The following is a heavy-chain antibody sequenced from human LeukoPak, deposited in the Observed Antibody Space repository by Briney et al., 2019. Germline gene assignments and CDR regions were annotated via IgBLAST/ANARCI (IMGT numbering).Heavy chain of an antibody. V-gene: IGHV3-23*01. CDR3: AKRFYGSGSFYGD. CDR1: GFTFSSYA. CDR2: ISHTGSDT. D-gene: IGHD3-10*01. J-gene: IGHJ4*02. Sequence: GGSPRLSCAASGFTFSSYAMSWVRQAPGKGLEWVSAISHTGSDTYYADSVKDRFSISRDNSKNTLYLQMNSLRAEDTALYYCAKRFYGSGSFYGDWGRGTLVTVSS.